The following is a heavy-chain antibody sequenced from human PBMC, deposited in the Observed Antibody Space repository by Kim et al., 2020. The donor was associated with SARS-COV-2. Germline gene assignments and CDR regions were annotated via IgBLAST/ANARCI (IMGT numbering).Heavy chain of an antibody. V-gene: IGHV3-21*01. CDR2: ISSSSSYI. CDR3: ARDSDDSSGYSFDY. Sequence: GGSLRLSCAASGFTFSSYSMNWVRQAPGKGLEWVPSISSSSSYIYYADSVKGRFTISRDNAKNSLYLQMNSLRAEDTAVYYCARDSDDSSGYSFDYWGQGTLVTVSS. J-gene: IGHJ4*02. CDR1: GFTFSSYS. D-gene: IGHD3-22*01.